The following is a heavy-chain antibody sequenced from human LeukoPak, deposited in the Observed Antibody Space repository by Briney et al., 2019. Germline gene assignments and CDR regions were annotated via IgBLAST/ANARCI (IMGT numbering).Heavy chain of an antibody. J-gene: IGHJ5*02. V-gene: IGHV1-8*01. CDR3: ARESYHYYDSSGRYNWFDP. CDR2: MNPNSGNT. CDR1: GYTFTSYD. Sequence: ASVKVSCKASGYTFTSYDINWVRQATGQGLEWMGWMNPNSGNTGYAQKFQGRVTMTRNTSISTAYMELSRLRSDDTAVYYCARESYHYYDSSGRYNWFDPWGQGTLVTVSS. D-gene: IGHD3-22*01.